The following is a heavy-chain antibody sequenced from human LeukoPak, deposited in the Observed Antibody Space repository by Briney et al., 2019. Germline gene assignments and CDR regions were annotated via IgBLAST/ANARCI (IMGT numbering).Heavy chain of an antibody. V-gene: IGHV3-48*04. CDR2: ISGGGSTI. D-gene: IGHD6-19*01. CDR3: AKSGEQWLPDY. Sequence: GGSLRLSCAASGFIFSIFDMNWVRQAPGKGLEWVSFISGGGSTIYYADSVKGRFTISRDNAKNSLYLQMNSLRAEDTAVYYCAKSGEQWLPDYWGQGTLVTVSS. CDR1: GFIFSIFD. J-gene: IGHJ4*02.